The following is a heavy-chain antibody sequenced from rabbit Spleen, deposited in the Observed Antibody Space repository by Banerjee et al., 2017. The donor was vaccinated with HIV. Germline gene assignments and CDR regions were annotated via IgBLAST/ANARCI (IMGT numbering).Heavy chain of an antibody. D-gene: IGHD4-2*01. CDR2: IAGSSSGFT. Sequence: QEHLKESGGGLVQPGGSLKLSCTASGFTISSKYWVCWVRQAPGKGLEWISCIAGSSSGFTYSATWATGRFTISKTSSTTVTLQMTSLTAADTATYFCARDSAGREDFNLWGPGTLVTVS. J-gene: IGHJ4*01. CDR1: GFTISSKYW. CDR3: ARDSAGREDFNL. V-gene: IGHV1S45*01.